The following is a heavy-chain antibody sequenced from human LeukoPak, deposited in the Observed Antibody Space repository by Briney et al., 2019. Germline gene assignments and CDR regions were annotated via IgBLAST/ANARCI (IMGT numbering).Heavy chain of an antibody. CDR3: ARAEITGGFDY. J-gene: IGHJ4*02. V-gene: IGHV3-30*01. CDR2: ISFDGSNK. D-gene: IGHD2-8*02. CDR1: GFTFSDYA. Sequence: PGRSLRLSCAASGFTFSDYAVHWVRQAPGKGLEWVAVISFDGSNKYYADSVKGRFTISRDNSKNTLCLQMNSLRPEDTAVYYCARAEITGGFDYWGQGTLVTVSS.